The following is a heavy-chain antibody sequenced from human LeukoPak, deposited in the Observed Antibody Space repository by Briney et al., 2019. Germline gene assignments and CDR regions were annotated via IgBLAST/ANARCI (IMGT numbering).Heavy chain of an antibody. CDR3: ARLPYYYDSSGSDAFDI. D-gene: IGHD3-22*01. V-gene: IGHV4-59*08. J-gene: IGHJ3*02. Sequence: SETLSLTCTVSGGSISSYYGSWIRQPPGKGLEWIGYIYYSGSTNYNPSLKSRVTISVDTSKNQFSLKLSSVTAADTAVYYCARLPYYYDSSGSDAFDIWGQGTMVTVSS. CDR1: GGSISSYY. CDR2: IYYSGST.